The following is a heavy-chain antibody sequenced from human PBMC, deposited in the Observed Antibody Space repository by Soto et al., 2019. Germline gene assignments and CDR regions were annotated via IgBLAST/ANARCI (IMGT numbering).Heavy chain of an antibody. CDR2: IIIGSNST. CDR1: GLTFYSSA. J-gene: IGHJ4*02. Sequence: ASVKVSCKSSGLTFYSSAVQLVRQARGQRLEWKKWIIIGSNSTKYAQQFKERVTMTMDMSTNTAYMKLSSLRSEDTAVYYCAAPPNRDAYDYGYWGQGTLVTVSS. V-gene: IGHV1-58*01. D-gene: IGHD5-12*01. CDR3: AAPPNRDAYDYGY.